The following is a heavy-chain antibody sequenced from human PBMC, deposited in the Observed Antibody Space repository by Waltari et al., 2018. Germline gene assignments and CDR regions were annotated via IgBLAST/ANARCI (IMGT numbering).Heavy chain of an antibody. CDR3: TRTRGGDDY. V-gene: IGHV3-48*04. D-gene: IGHD2-21*01. J-gene: IGHJ4*02. CDR1: GVTFSSYA. CDR2: ISSSSSSI. Sequence: EVQLVESGGGLVQPGESLRLSCAASGVTFSSYAMNWVRQAPGKGLEWVSYISSSSSSIYYADSVKGRFTISRDNAKNSLYLQMNSLRAEDTAVYYCTRTRGGDDYWGQGTLVTVSS.